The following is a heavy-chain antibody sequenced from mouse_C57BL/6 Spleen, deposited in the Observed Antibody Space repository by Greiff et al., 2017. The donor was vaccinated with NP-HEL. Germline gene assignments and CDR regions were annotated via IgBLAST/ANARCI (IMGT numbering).Heavy chain of an antibody. V-gene: IGHV1-42*01. CDR2: INPSTGGT. Sequence: EVQLQQSGPELVKPGASVKISCKASGYSFTGYYMNWVKQSPEKSLEWIGEINPSTGGTTYNQKFKAKATLTVDKSSSTAYMQLKSLTSEDSAVYYCARRGLDYWGKGTTLTVSS. CDR1: GYSFTGYY. CDR3: ARRGLDY. J-gene: IGHJ2*01.